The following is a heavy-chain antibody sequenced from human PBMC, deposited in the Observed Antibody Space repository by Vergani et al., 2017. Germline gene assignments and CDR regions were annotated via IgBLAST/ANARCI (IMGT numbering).Heavy chain of an antibody. D-gene: IGHD4-23*01. Sequence: QLQLQESGPGLVKPSETLSLTCTVSGGSISSSSYYWGWIRQPPGKGLECIGSIYYSGSTYYNPSLKSRVTISVDTSKNQFSLKLSSVTAADTAVYYCARDSYGGDWYFDLWGRGTLVTVSS. CDR2: IYYSGST. CDR1: GGSISSSSYY. V-gene: IGHV4-39*07. CDR3: ARDSYGGDWYFDL. J-gene: IGHJ2*01.